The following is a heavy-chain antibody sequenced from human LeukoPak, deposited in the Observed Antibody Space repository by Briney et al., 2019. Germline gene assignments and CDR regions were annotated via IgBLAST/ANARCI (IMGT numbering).Heavy chain of an antibody. CDR3: ARVGPMVVVVPAATYYYGMDV. CDR2: INPNSGGT. Sequence: ASVTVSCKASGYTFTGYYMHWVRQAPGQGLEWMGWINPNSGGTNYAQKFQGRVTMTRDTSISTAYMELSRLRSDDTAVYYCARVGPMVVVVPAATYYYGMDVWGQGTTVTVSS. J-gene: IGHJ6*02. V-gene: IGHV1-2*02. CDR1: GYTFTGYY. D-gene: IGHD2-2*01.